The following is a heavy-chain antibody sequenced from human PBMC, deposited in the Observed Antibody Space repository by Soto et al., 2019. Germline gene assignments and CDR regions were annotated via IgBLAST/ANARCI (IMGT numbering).Heavy chain of an antibody. CDR2: TYSRSKWYN. D-gene: IGHD1-20*01. CDR3: ARDYWYGPYNSNSFDP. Sequence: SQTLSLTCAISGDSVSNNSATWNWIRQSPSRGLEWLGRTYSRSKWYNDYALSVKSRITINPDTSKNQFSLQLNSVTPEDTAVYYCARDYWYGPYNSNSFDPWGQGTLVTVSS. J-gene: IGHJ5*02. CDR1: GDSVSNNSAT. V-gene: IGHV6-1*01.